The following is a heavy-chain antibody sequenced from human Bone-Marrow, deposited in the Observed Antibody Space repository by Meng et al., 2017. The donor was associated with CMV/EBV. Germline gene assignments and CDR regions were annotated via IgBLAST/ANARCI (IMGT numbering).Heavy chain of an antibody. D-gene: IGHD6-25*01. CDR1: GYTFIDYY. Sequence: ASVKVSCKSSGYTFIDYYIHWVRQAPGQGLEWMGWINPKSGATKYTQNFQGRVTLTRATSITTVYMELSSLRSDDTAVYYCARGSGSSWLDLWGQGTLVTVSS. J-gene: IGHJ5*02. V-gene: IGHV1-2*02. CDR2: INPKSGAT. CDR3: ARGSGSSWLDL.